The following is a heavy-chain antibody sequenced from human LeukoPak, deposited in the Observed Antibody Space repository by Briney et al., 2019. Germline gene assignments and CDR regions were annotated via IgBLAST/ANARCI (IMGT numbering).Heavy chain of an antibody. J-gene: IGHJ6*04. D-gene: IGHD2-15*01. CDR2: IIPLFGTP. CDR3: ASATLRCSGGSCYEMDV. CDR1: GYAFTSYY. Sequence: SVKVSCKASGYAFTSYYMHWVRQAPGQGLEWMGGIIPLFGTPDYAQKFQDRLTITADKSTSTAYMELSSLRSEDTAVYYCASATLRCSGGSCYEMDVWGKGTTVTVSS. V-gene: IGHV1-69*06.